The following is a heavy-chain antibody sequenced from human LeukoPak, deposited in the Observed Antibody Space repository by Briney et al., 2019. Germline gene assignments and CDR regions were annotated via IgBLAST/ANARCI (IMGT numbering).Heavy chain of an antibody. V-gene: IGHV3-21*01. Sequence: PGGSLRLSCAASGFTFSSYSMNWVRQAPGKGLEWVSSISGSSTYIYYAGSVKGRFTISRDNAKNSLYLQMNGLRAEDTAVYYCARELRAGYCTNGVCHTPFDYWGQGTLVTVSS. J-gene: IGHJ4*02. D-gene: IGHD2-8*01. CDR1: GFTFSSYS. CDR2: ISGSSTYI. CDR3: ARELRAGYCTNGVCHTPFDY.